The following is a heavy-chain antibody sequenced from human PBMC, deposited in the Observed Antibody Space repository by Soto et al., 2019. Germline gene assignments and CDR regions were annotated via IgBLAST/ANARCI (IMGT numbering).Heavy chain of an antibody. V-gene: IGHV4-34*01. Sequence: PSETLSLTCAASGGSFSAYYWSWIRQPPGRGLEWIGEINHNGNSNYNPALESRVTISVDTSKNQFSLKLSSVTAADTAVYYCARIRYFDWSPFDYWGQGTLVTVSS. CDR1: GGSFSAYY. J-gene: IGHJ4*02. CDR3: ARIRYFDWSPFDY. D-gene: IGHD3-9*01. CDR2: INHNGNS.